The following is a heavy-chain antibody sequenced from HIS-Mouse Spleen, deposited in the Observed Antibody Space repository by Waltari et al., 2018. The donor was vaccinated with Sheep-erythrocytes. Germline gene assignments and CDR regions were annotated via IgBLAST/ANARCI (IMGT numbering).Heavy chain of an antibody. CDR2: INHSGST. V-gene: IGHV4-34*01. CDR3: ALSVDLAGAFDI. Sequence: QVQLQQWGAGLLKPSETLSLTCAVYGGSFSGYYWSWIRQPTGKGLEWIGEINHSGSTHYNPSLKSRVTISADPSKNQFTLKLSSVTAADTAVYYCALSVDLAGAFDIWGQGTMVTVSS. D-gene: IGHD6-19*01. CDR1: GGSFSGYY. J-gene: IGHJ3*02.